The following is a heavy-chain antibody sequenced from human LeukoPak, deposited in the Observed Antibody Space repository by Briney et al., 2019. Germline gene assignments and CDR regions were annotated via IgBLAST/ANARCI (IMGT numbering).Heavy chain of an antibody. J-gene: IGHJ6*02. CDR3: ARSYGAFEGDTYYYYGMDV. CDR1: GYTFTSYG. CDR2: INTNTGNP. Sequence: ASVKVSCKASGYTFTSYGMSRVRQAPGQGLEWMGWINTNTGNPKSAQGFTERFVFSLDASVSTAYLQISSLKAEDTAVYYCARSYGAFEGDTYYYYGMDVWGQGTTVTVSS. D-gene: IGHD2-21*02. V-gene: IGHV7-4-1*02.